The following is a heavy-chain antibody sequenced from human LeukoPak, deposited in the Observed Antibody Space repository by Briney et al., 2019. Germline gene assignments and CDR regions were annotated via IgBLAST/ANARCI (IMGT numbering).Heavy chain of an antibody. D-gene: IGHD2-15*01. CDR1: GFSLSTSGVG. CDR3: AHEYCSGGSCYSRFDY. CDR2: INWNDDK. V-gene: IGHV2-5*01. Sequence: SGPTLVNPTQTLTLTCTFSGFSLSTSGVGVGWIRQPPGKALEWLALINWNDDKRYSPSLKSRLTITKDTSKNQVVLTMTNMDPVDTATYYCAHEYCSGGSCYSRFDYWGQGTLVTVSS. J-gene: IGHJ4*02.